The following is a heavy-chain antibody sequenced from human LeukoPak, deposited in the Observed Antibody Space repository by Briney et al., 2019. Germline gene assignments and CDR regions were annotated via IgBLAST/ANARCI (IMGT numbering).Heavy chain of an antibody. CDR1: GYTFTSIG. V-gene: IGHV1-18*01. CDR2: ISAYNGHT. D-gene: IGHD2-15*01. CDR3: AKTCVGGSCYDNWFDP. J-gene: IGHJ5*02. Sequence: ASVKLSVTASGYTFTSIGINWMRHPPGQGLEWMGWISAYNGHTNYPRELHDSLTMTTDTSTSTAYTEMRSLRSDDTAVYYCAKTCVGGSCYDNWFDPWGQGTLVTVSS.